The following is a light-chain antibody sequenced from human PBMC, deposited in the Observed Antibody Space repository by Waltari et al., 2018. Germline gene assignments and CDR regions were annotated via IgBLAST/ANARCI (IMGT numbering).Light chain of an antibody. J-gene: IGLJ2*01. CDR3: QSFDRDLNAVL. Sequence: QSVLTQPPSVSGAPGPRVPISCTGSSANIGAGYDAHWYQQIPGSALKVLIYRDGNRPSGVPGRFSGSKPGTSASLSVTGLHVEDEADYFCQSFDRDLNAVLFGGGTKLTVL. V-gene: IGLV1-40*01. CDR1: SANIGAGYD. CDR2: RDG.